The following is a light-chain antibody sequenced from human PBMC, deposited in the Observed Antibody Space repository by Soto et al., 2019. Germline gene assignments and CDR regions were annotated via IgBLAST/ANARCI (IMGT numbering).Light chain of an antibody. V-gene: IGLV1-44*01. J-gene: IGLJ1*01. Sequence: QAVVTQPHSASGTPGQRVTISCSGSSSNIGTSSVHWFQQPPGTAPKLLISTTNQRPSGVPERFSGSKSGTSASLAISGLQSEDEADYYCAAWDDSLNGHVFGTGTKLTVL. CDR1: SSNIGTSS. CDR2: TTN. CDR3: AAWDDSLNGHV.